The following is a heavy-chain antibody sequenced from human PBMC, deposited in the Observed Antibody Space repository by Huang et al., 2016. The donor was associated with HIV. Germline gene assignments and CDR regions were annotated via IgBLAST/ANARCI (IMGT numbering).Heavy chain of an antibody. J-gene: IGHJ5*02. CDR1: GGSFSGFS. D-gene: IGHD3-16*01. V-gene: IGHV4-34*01. CDR3: AREVMISFGGPFDP. Sequence: QVQLQQWGAGLLKPSETLSLTCAVYGGSFSGFSWNWIRQSPGKGLEWIGQINHSGSTDYNPSLKRRVTKTIDTSKNQFSLKLNSVTAADTAIYYCAREVMISFGGPFDPWGHGNLVTVSS. CDR2: INHSGST.